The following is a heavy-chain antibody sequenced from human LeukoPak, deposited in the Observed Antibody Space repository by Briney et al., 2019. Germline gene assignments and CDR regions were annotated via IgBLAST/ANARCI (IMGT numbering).Heavy chain of an antibody. Sequence: PGGSLRLSCAASGFTFDDYAMHWVRQAPGKGLEWVSGISWNSGSIGYADSVKCRFTISRDNAKNSLYLQMNSLRAEDTALYYCAKDIQLWAGMDVWGQGTTVTVSS. CDR1: GFTFDDYA. CDR2: ISWNSGSI. D-gene: IGHD5-18*01. CDR3: AKDIQLWAGMDV. V-gene: IGHV3-9*01. J-gene: IGHJ6*02.